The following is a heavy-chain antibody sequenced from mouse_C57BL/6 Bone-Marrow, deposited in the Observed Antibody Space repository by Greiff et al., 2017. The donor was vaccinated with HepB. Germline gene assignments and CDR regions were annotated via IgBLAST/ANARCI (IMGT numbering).Heavy chain of an antibody. Sequence: QVQLQQSGPELVKPGASVKISCKASGYAFSSSWMNWVKQRPGKGLEWIGRIYPGDGDTNYNGKFKGKATLTADKSSSTAYMQRSSLTSEDSAVYFCAGYYSNYEDYAMDYWGQGTSVTVSS. D-gene: IGHD2-5*01. CDR3: AGYYSNYEDYAMDY. CDR1: GYAFSSSW. V-gene: IGHV1-82*01. J-gene: IGHJ4*01. CDR2: IYPGDGDT.